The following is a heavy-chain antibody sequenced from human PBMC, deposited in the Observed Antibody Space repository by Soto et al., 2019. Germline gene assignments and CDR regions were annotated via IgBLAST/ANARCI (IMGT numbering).Heavy chain of an antibody. CDR2: IKQDGSER. J-gene: IGHJ4*02. CDR3: ARDTAVSIVVAGIFDY. CDR1: GFTFDTYW. Sequence: EVQLVESGGGLVEPGGSLRLSCAASGFTFDTYWMSWVRQAPGKGLEWVANIKQDGSERYYVDSVKGRFTISRDNAKKSVFLEMNGVRAEDTAVYYCARDTAVSIVVAGIFDYWGQGTLVTVSS. D-gene: IGHD6-19*01. V-gene: IGHV3-7*01.